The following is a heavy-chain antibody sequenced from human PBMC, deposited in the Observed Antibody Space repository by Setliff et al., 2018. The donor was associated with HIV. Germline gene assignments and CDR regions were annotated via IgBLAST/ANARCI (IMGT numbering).Heavy chain of an antibody. D-gene: IGHD5-18*01. CDR1: GGSISSSSYY. V-gene: IGHV4-39*01. J-gene: IGHJ4*02. CDR2: IYYSGST. Sequence: ATLSLTCTVSGGSISSSSYYWGWIRQPPGKGLEWIGSIYYSGSTYYNPSLKSRVTISVDTSKNQFSLRLSSVTAADTAVYYCARTRGYTYGYIDSWGQGTLVTVSS. CDR3: ARTRGYTYGYIDS.